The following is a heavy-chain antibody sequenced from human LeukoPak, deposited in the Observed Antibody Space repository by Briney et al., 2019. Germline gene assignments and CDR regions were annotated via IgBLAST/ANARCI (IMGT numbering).Heavy chain of an antibody. J-gene: IGHJ4*02. Sequence: GRSLRLSCAASGFTFSSYAMHWVRQAPGKGLEWVAVISYDGSNKYYADSVKGRFTISRDNSKNTLYLQMNSLRAEDTAVYYCARDKPYFDYWGQGTLVTVSP. CDR2: ISYDGSNK. CDR3: ARDKPYFDY. V-gene: IGHV3-30-3*01. CDR1: GFTFSSYA.